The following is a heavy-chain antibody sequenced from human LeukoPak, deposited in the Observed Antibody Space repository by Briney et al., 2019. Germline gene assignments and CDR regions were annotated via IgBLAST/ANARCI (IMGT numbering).Heavy chain of an antibody. J-gene: IGHJ4*02. V-gene: IGHV3-66*01. CDR1: GFTVSNNY. CDR2: VYIGGNT. CDR3: ARGYGGYDPFDY. D-gene: IGHD5-12*01. Sequence: GGSLRLSCAVSGFTVSNNYMSWVRQAPGRGLDWVSVVYIGGNTYYADSVKGRFTISRDNSKNTLNLQMNSLRVADTAVYYCARGYGGYDPFDYWGQGTLVTVSS.